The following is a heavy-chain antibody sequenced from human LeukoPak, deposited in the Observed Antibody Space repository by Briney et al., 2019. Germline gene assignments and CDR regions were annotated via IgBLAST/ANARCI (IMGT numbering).Heavy chain of an antibody. CDR2: IKQDGSEK. CDR3: ARVVDYDSRDY. V-gene: IGHV3-7*01. Sequence: GGSLRLSCAASGFTFSSYWMSWVRQAPGKGLEWVANIKQDGSEKYYVDSVKGRFTISRANAKNSLYLQMNSLRAEDTAVYYCARVVDYDSRDYWGQGTLGTVSS. D-gene: IGHD3-22*01. CDR1: GFTFSSYW. J-gene: IGHJ4*02.